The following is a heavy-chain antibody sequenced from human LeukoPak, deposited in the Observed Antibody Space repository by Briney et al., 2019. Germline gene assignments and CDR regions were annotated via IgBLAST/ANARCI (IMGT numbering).Heavy chain of an antibody. Sequence: GESLKISCKGSGYSFTSYWIGWVRKMPGKGLEWMGIIYPGDSDTRYSPSFQGQVTISADKSISTAYLQWSSLKASDTAMYYCARHIRQGIAVAGTVWFDPWGQGTLVTVSS. CDR1: GYSFTSYW. V-gene: IGHV5-51*01. CDR2: IYPGDSDT. CDR3: ARHIRQGIAVAGTVWFDP. D-gene: IGHD6-19*01. J-gene: IGHJ5*02.